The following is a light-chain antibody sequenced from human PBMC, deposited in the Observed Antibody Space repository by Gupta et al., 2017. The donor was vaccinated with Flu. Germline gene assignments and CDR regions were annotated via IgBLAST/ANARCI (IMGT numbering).Light chain of an antibody. CDR2: AAS. CDR3: QQCNNYPRT. CDR1: QGISTY. J-gene: IGKJ3*01. Sequence: DIQLTQSPSFLSASVGDRVTITCRASQGISTYLAWYQQKPGKAPKLLISAASSLQSGVPSRFSGSGSGTEFTLTISSLQPEDFASYYCQQCNNYPRTFGPGTKVDIK. V-gene: IGKV1-9*01.